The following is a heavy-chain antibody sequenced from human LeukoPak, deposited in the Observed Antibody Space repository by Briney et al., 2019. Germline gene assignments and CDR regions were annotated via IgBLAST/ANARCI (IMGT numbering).Heavy chain of an antibody. V-gene: IGHV4-59*08. J-gene: IGHJ3*02. CDR3: ASNGDTAPMGGDAFDI. D-gene: IGHD5-18*01. CDR2: IYYSGST. Sequence: PGGSLRLSCAASGFTFSSYAMSWVRQAPGKGLEWIGYIYYSGSTNYNPSLKSRVTISVDTSKNQFSLKLSSVTAADTAVYYCASNGDTAPMGGDAFDIWGQGTMVTVSS. CDR1: GFTFSSYA.